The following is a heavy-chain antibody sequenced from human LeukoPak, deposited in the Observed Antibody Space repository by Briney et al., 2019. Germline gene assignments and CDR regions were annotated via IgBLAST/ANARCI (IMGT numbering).Heavy chain of an antibody. Sequence: GGSLRLSCAASGFTFSSYSRNWVRQAPGKGLEWVSSISSSSSYIYYADSVKGRFTISRDNAKNSLYLQMNSLRAEDTAVYYCARVGDTAMVIPFDYWGQGTLVTVSS. D-gene: IGHD5-18*01. J-gene: IGHJ4*02. CDR1: GFTFSSYS. CDR2: ISSSSSYI. CDR3: ARVGDTAMVIPFDY. V-gene: IGHV3-21*01.